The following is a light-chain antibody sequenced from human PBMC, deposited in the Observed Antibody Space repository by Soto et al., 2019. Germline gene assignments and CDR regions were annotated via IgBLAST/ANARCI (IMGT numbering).Light chain of an antibody. CDR3: QQGDSFPFT. Sequence: DIQMTQSPSSVSASEGDRVTITCRASQDISSWVAWYQQKPGKAPKLLISAASSLQSGVPRRFSGSGSGTDFTLIISSLQPEDFATYFCQQGDSFPFTFGGGTKVDIK. CDR2: AAS. V-gene: IGKV1-12*01. CDR1: QDISSW. J-gene: IGKJ4*01.